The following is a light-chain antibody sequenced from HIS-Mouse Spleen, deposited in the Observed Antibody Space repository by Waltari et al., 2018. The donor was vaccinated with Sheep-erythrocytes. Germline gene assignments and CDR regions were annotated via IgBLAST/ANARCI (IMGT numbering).Light chain of an antibody. Sequence: SYELTQPPSVSVSPGQTASITCSGDKLGDKYACWYRQKPGQSPVLVIYQASKRPSGIPEGFSGSSSGNTATLTISGTQAMDEADYYCQAWDSSTVVFGGGTKLTVL. V-gene: IGLV3-1*01. J-gene: IGLJ2*01. CDR3: QAWDSSTVV. CDR1: KLGDKY. CDR2: QAS.